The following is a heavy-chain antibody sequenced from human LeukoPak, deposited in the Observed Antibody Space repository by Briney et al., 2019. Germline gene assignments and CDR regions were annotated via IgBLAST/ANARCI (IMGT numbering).Heavy chain of an antibody. D-gene: IGHD4-17*01. CDR3: ARVSDYGDYVSVFDI. CDR1: GFTFSSYS. J-gene: IGHJ3*02. CDR2: IWYDGSNK. Sequence: PGGSLRLSCAASGFTFSSYSMNWVRQAPGKGLEWVAVIWYDGSNKYYADSVKGRFTISRDNSKNTLYLQMNSLRAEDTAVYYCARVSDYGDYVSVFDIWGQGTMVTVSS. V-gene: IGHV3-33*08.